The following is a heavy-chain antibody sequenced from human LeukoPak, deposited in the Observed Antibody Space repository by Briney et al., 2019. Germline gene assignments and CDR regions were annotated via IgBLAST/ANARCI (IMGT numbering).Heavy chain of an antibody. Sequence: SETLSLTCAVYGGSFSGYYWSWIRQPPGKGLEWIGEINHSGSTNYNPSLKSRVTISVDTSKNQFSLKLSSVTAAGTAVYYCARGGENYYYDSSGYPDYWGQGTLVTVSS. D-gene: IGHD3-22*01. CDR1: GGSFSGYY. CDR2: INHSGST. J-gene: IGHJ4*02. CDR3: ARGGENYYYDSSGYPDY. V-gene: IGHV4-34*01.